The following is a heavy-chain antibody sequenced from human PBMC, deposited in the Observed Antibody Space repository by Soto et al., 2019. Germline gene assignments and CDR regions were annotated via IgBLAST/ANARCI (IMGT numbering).Heavy chain of an antibody. J-gene: IGHJ4*02. Sequence: GESLKISCKGSGYSFTSYWIGWVRQMPGKGLEWMGIINPSDSDSRYSPSFQGQVTIAADRSINTAYLQWSSLKASDTAMYFCARNTLRALNDPGCFDYWGQGTVVTVSS. CDR2: INPSDSDS. D-gene: IGHD2-8*01. CDR3: ARNTLRALNDPGCFDY. CDR1: GYSFTSYW. V-gene: IGHV5-51*01.